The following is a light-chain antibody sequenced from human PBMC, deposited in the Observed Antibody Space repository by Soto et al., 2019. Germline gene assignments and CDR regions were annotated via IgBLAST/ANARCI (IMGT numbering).Light chain of an antibody. CDR1: QSVGHY. V-gene: IGKV3-15*01. Sequence: ERVMTQSPATLSVSPGERATLSCRASQSVGHYLAWYQQKPGQAPRLLIFAASTMATGIPARFSGGGSGSDFTPTISGLQSEDSAVCACPQYKNWPLVTFGGGTKLEIK. J-gene: IGKJ4*01. CDR2: AAS. CDR3: PQYKNWPLVT.